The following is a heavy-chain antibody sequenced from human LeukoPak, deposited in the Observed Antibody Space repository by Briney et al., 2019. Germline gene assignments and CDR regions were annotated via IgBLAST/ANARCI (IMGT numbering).Heavy chain of an antibody. CDR3: ARDPSACSGHFDY. D-gene: IGHD2-15*01. V-gene: IGHV3-7*01. CDR1: GFTFSTYW. Sequence: GGSLRLSCAASGFTFSTYWMTWVRQAPGKGLEWVANIKQDGSERYYVDSVKGRFTISRDNAKNSLYLQMNSLRVEDTAVYYCARDPSACSGHFDYWGQGTLVTVSS. J-gene: IGHJ4*02. CDR2: IKQDGSER.